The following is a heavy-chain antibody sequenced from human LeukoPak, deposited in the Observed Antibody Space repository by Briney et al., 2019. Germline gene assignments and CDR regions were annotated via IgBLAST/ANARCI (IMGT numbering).Heavy chain of an antibody. CDR2: IIPILGIA. D-gene: IGHD2-2*01. CDR1: GGTFSSYT. Sequence: GSSVKVSCKASGGTFSSYTISWVQQAPGQGLDWMGRIIPILGIANYAQKLHGRVTITADKSTSTAYMELSSLRSEDTAVYFQAEDGIRYCSSTSCPLDYWGQGTLVTVSS. J-gene: IGHJ4*02. V-gene: IGHV1-69*02. CDR3: AEDGIRYCSSTSCPLDY.